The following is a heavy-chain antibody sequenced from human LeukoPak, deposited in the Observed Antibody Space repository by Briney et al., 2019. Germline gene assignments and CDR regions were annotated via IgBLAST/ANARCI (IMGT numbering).Heavy chain of an antibody. V-gene: IGHV4-34*01. CDR1: GGSFSGYY. CDR2: INHSGST. J-gene: IGHJ4*02. CDR3: ARVRRIAAAGGTDY. Sequence: PSETLSLTCAVYGGSFSGYYWSWIRQPPGKGLEWIGEINHSGSTNYNPSLKSRVTISVDTSKNQFSLKLSSVTAADTAVSYCARVRRIAAAGGTDYWGQGTLVTVSS. D-gene: IGHD6-13*01.